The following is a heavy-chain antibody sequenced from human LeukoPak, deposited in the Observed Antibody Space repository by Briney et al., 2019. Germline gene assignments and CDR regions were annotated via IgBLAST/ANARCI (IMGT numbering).Heavy chain of an antibody. J-gene: IGHJ4*02. D-gene: IGHD6-19*01. CDR1: GYSISSGYY. Sequence: SETLSLTCAVSGYSISSGYYWGWIRQPPGKGLEWIGSIYHSGSTYYNPSLKSRVTIPVDTSKNQFSLKLSSVTAADTAVYYCASAIAVAGAFDYWGQGTLVTVSS. CDR2: IYHSGST. V-gene: IGHV4-38-2*01. CDR3: ASAIAVAGAFDY.